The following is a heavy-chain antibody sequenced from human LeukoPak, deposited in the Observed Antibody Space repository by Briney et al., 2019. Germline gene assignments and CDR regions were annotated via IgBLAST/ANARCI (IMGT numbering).Heavy chain of an antibody. J-gene: IGHJ6*03. V-gene: IGHV3-64*01. D-gene: IGHD5-24*01. Sequence: GGSLRLSCTTSGFTFGDYAMSWVRQAPGKGLEYVSAISSNGGSTYYANSVKGRFTISRDNSKNTLYLQMGSLRAEDMAVYYCARTGLHPYYYYMDVWGKGTTVTVSS. CDR1: GFTFGDYA. CDR3: ARTGLHPYYYYMDV. CDR2: ISSNGGST.